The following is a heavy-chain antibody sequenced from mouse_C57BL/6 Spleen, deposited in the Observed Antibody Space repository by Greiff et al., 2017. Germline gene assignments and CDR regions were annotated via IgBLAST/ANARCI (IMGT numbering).Heavy chain of an antibody. J-gene: IGHJ1*03. Sequence: EVKLVESGGGLVQPGGSLSLSCAASGFTFTDYYMSWVRQPPGKALEWLGFIRNKANGYTTEYSASVKGRFTISRDNSQSILYLQMNALRAEDSATYYCARWDTSYIDVWGTGTTVTVSS. CDR3: ARWDTSYIDV. CDR1: GFTFTDYY. V-gene: IGHV7-3*01. CDR2: IRNKANGYTT.